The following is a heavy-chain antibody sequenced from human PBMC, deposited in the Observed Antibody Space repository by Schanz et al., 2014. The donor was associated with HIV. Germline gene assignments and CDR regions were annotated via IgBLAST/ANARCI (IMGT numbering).Heavy chain of an antibody. CDR2: ISYDGRNK. V-gene: IGHV3-30*18. Sequence: QVHLVESGGGVVRPGRSLRLSCAASGFTFNNYGIHWVRQAPGKGLEWLAVISYDGRNKKFADSVKGRFTISRDNSKNTLYLQMKSLRPEDTAVYYCAKDRNHYDSRYRGKGNYYYYYGMDVWGQGTTVTVSS. CDR3: AKDRNHYDSRYRGKGNYYYYYGMDV. CDR1: GFTFNNYG. D-gene: IGHD3-22*01. J-gene: IGHJ6*02.